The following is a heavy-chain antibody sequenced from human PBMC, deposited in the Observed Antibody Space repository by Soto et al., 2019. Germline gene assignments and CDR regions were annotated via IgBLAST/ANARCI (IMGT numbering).Heavy chain of an antibody. J-gene: IGHJ4*02. CDR1: GVSITSNY. Sequence: SETLSLTCNVSGVSITSNYWNWVRQPAGKRREWIGRIFHTGATNVNSNLRSRVIMSIDTSKNQFSLKLRPVTAADTAVYYCARDSPSSGRSFDLWGQGILVTVSS. D-gene: IGHD1-26*01. CDR3: ARDSPSSGRSFDL. CDR2: IFHTGAT. V-gene: IGHV4-4*07.